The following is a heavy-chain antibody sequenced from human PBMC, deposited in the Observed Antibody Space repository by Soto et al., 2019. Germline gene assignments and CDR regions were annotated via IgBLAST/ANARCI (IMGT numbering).Heavy chain of an antibody. V-gene: IGHV3-23*01. J-gene: IGHJ4*01. Sequence: EVQMLESGGGLVQPGGSLRLSCAASGFTFGSYAMSWVRQIPGKGLEWVAAISGSDPGTYHAGSVRGRFTISRDNSKNTLYLQMNSLRVEDTALYYCTRADVGFCRSTTCYAFPNWGRGTLVTVSS. D-gene: IGHD2-2*01. CDR3: TRADVGFCRSTTCYAFPN. CDR1: GFTFGSYA. CDR2: ISGSDPGT.